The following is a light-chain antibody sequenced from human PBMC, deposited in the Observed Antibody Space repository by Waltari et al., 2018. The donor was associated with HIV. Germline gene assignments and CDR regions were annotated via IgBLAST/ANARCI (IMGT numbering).Light chain of an antibody. V-gene: IGLV2-14*01. Sequence: QSALTQPASVPGSPGQSITIPCTGTSSDVGGYNYVSWYQQLPGKAPKLMIYEVSNRPSGFSNHFSGSKSGNTASLTIAWLQAADEADYYCSSYTSGSTLVFGTGTKVTVL. J-gene: IGLJ1*01. CDR2: EVS. CDR3: SSYTSGSTLV. CDR1: SSDVGGYNY.